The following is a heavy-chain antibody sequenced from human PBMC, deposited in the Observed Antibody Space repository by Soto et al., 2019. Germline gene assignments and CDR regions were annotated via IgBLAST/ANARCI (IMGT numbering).Heavy chain of an antibody. D-gene: IGHD3-3*01. J-gene: IGHJ6*02. CDR3: ARLDGNYDFWSGYYTPYYYGMDV. Sequence: SETLSLTCAVYGGSFSGYYWSWIRQPPGKGLEWIGEINHSGSTNYNPSLKSRVTISVDTSKNQFSLKLSSVTAADTAVYYCARLDGNYDFWSGYYTPYYYGMDVWGQGTTGTVSS. CDR1: GGSFSGYY. CDR2: INHSGST. V-gene: IGHV4-34*01.